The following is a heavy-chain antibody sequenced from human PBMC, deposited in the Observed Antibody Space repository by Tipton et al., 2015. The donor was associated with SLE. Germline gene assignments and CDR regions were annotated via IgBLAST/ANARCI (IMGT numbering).Heavy chain of an antibody. D-gene: IGHD3-22*01. V-gene: IGHV4-30-2*01. Sequence: TLSLTCAVSGGSISSGGYSWSWIRQPPGKGLEWIGYIYHSGSTYYNPSLKSRVTISVDRSKNQFSLKLASVTAADTAVYYCARGRPSSGFDSWGQGTLVTVSS. CDR1: GGSISSGGYS. CDR2: IYHSGST. J-gene: IGHJ4*02. CDR3: ARGRPSSGFDS.